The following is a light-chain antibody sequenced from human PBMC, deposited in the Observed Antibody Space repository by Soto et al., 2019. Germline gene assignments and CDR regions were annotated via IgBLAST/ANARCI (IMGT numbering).Light chain of an antibody. V-gene: IGKV1-5*03. J-gene: IGKJ2*01. CDR2: KAS. CDR1: QSINTW. Sequence: DLQMTQSLSTLSASVGDRVTISCRASQSINTWLAWYQQKPGKAPNLLIYKASTLGSGVPSRFSGSGSGTEFTLTISGLQPDDFATYYCQQYDTYPYTFGQGTKLEIK. CDR3: QQYDTYPYT.